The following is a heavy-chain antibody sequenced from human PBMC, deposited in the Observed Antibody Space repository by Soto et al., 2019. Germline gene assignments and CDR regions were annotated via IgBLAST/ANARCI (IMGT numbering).Heavy chain of an antibody. D-gene: IGHD6-13*01. CDR3: ALTASGAAVLFDY. Sequence: QITLKESGPTLVNPTQTLTLTCTFSVFSLSTSGAGVGWIRQPPGKALECLVVIYWDDDKRYSPSLKRRVTISKYTSKNQVVLRMTNMDPADTATYFCALTASGAAVLFDYCGQGTLVTVSS. CDR1: VFSLSTSGAG. V-gene: IGHV2-5*02. J-gene: IGHJ4*02. CDR2: IYWDDDK.